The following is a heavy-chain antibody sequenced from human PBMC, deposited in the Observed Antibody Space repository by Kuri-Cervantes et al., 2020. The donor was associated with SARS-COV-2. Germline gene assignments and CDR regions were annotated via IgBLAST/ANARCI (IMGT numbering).Heavy chain of an antibody. Sequence: GESLKISCSASGFTFSSYAMHWVRQAPGKGLEWVANIKQDDTEYYYVDSVRGRFTISRDHAKNSMYLQMNSLRAEDTAIYYCVRGTEDYSGARSFFDSWGQGTPVHRLL. J-gene: IGHJ4*02. CDR3: VRGTEDYSGARSFFDS. CDR2: IKQDDTEY. V-gene: IGHV3-7*03. D-gene: IGHD4-11*01. CDR1: GFTFSSYA.